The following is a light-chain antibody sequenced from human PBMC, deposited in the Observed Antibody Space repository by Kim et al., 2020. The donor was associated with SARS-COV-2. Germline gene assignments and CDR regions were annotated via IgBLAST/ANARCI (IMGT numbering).Light chain of an antibody. V-gene: IGKV1-5*01. J-gene: IGKJ2*01. Sequence: GDRVTITCRASQSISSWLAWYQQKPGKAPKLLIYDASSLENGVPSRFTGSGSGTEFTLTISSLQPADLATFYCQQYNILPYTFGQGTKL. CDR2: DAS. CDR3: QQYNILPYT. CDR1: QSISSW.